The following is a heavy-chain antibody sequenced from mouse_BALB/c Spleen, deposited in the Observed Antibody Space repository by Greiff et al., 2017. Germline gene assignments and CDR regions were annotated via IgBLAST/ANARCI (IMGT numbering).Heavy chain of an antibody. V-gene: IGHV3-2*02. Sequence: EVKLMESGPGLVKPSQSLSLTCTVTGYSITSDYAWNWIRQFPGNKLEWMGYISYSGSTSYNPSLKSRISITRDTSKNQFFLQLNSVTTEDTATYYCARVPLYYDYGGFAYWGQGTLVTVSA. D-gene: IGHD2-4*01. J-gene: IGHJ3*01. CDR2: ISYSGST. CDR3: ARVPLYYDYGGFAY. CDR1: GYSITSDYA.